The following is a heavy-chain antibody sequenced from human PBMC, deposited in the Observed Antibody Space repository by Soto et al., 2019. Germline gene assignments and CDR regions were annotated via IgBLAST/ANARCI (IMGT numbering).Heavy chain of an antibody. J-gene: IGHJ6*02. D-gene: IGHD3-9*01. V-gene: IGHV4-59*01. CDR3: ARVPYYDILTGYHYYYYGMDV. CDR1: GGSISSYY. CDR2: IYYGGST. Sequence: SETLSLTCTVSGGSISSYYWSWIRQPPGKGLEWIGYIYYGGSTNYNPSLKSRVTISVDTSKNQFSLKLSSVTAADTAVYYCARVPYYDILTGYHYYYYGMDVWGQGTTVTVSS.